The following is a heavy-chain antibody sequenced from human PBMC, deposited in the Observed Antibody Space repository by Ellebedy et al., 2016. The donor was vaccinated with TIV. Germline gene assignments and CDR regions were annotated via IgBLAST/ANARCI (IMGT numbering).Heavy chain of an antibody. CDR3: ARGNYGDYVVDYYGMDV. CDR2: ISNNGGIS. D-gene: IGHD4-17*01. CDR1: GFTFSSYA. V-gene: IGHV3-64*01. Sequence: PGGSLRLSCAASGFTFSSYAMHWVRQAPGKGLEYVSGISNNGGISYYANSVKGRFTISRDNSKNTLFLQMGSLRAEDMALYYCARGNYGDYVVDYYGMDVWGQGTTVTASS. J-gene: IGHJ6*02.